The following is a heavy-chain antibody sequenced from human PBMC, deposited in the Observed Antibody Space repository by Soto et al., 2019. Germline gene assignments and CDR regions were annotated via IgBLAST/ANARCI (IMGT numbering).Heavy chain of an antibody. Sequence: QVQLVQSGAEVKKPGSSVKVSCKASGGTFSSYAISWVRQAPGQGLEWMGGIIPIFGTANYAQKFPGRVTTTADESTRNGYIELSSLRSEDTAVYYCAHIVVVPAARRYYYYGMDVWGQGTTVTVSS. CDR2: IIPIFGTA. D-gene: IGHD2-2*01. CDR3: AHIVVVPAARRYYYYGMDV. CDR1: GGTFSSYA. J-gene: IGHJ6*02. V-gene: IGHV1-69*01.